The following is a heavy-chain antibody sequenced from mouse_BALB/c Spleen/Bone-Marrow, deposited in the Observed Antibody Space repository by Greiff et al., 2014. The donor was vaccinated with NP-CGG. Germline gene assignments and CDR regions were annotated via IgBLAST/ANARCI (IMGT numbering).Heavy chain of an antibody. V-gene: IGHV14-3*02. Sequence: EVQLQQSGAELVKPGASVKLSCTASGFNIKDTYMHWVKQRPEQGPEWIGRIDPANGNTKYDPKFQGKATMTADTSSNTAYLQLSSLTSEDTAVYYCASYYYGSSSFAYWGQGTMVTVSA. CDR1: GFNIKDTY. CDR2: IDPANGNT. J-gene: IGHJ3*01. CDR3: ASYYYGSSSFAY. D-gene: IGHD1-1*01.